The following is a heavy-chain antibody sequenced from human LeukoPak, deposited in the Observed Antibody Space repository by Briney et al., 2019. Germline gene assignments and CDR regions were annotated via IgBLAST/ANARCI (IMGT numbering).Heavy chain of an antibody. CDR3: ARGIKGYYYDSSGYY. CDR1: GFTFSSYS. J-gene: IGHJ4*02. CDR2: ISSSSSYI. D-gene: IGHD3-22*01. Sequence: GGSLRLSCAASGFTFSSYSMNWVRQAPGKGLEWVSSISSSSSYIYYADPVKGRFTISRDNAKNSLYLQMNSLRAEDTAVYYCARGIKGYYYDSSGYYWGQGTLVTVSS. V-gene: IGHV3-21*01.